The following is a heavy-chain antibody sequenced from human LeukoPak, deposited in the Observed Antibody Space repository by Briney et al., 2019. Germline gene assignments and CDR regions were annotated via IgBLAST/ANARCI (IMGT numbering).Heavy chain of an antibody. CDR3: ARGDMVRGLYYMDV. Sequence: ASVKVSCKASGYTLIGYYVHWVRQAPGQGLEWMGWVNPNSGGTDYAQKFQGRITMTRETSISTAYMELNSLRSDDTAVYYCARGDMVRGLYYMDVWGRGTTVTVSS. CDR2: VNPNSGGT. D-gene: IGHD3-10*01. CDR1: GYTLIGYY. J-gene: IGHJ6*03. V-gene: IGHV1-2*02.